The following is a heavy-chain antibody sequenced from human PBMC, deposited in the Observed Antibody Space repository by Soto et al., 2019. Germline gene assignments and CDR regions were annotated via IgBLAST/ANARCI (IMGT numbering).Heavy chain of an antibody. CDR2: INHSGST. D-gene: IGHD1-7*01. V-gene: IGHV4-34*01. J-gene: IGHJ4*02. CDR3: ARQGESANWNYNY. CDR1: GGSFSGYY. Sequence: SETLSLTCAVYGGSFSGYYWSWIRQPPGKGLEWIGEINHSGSTNYNPSLKSRVTISVDTSKNQFSLKLSSVTAADTAVYYCARQGESANWNYNYWGQGTLVTVSS.